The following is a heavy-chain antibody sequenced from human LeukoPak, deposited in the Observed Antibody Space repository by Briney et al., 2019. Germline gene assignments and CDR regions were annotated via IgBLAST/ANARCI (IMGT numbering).Heavy chain of an antibody. CDR2: IYYSGGT. D-gene: IGHD3/OR15-3a*01. CDR1: GGSISSYY. J-gene: IGHJ4*02. Sequence: KPSETLSLTCTVSGGSISSYYWSWIRQPPGKGLEWIGYIYYSGGTNYNPSLKSRVTISVDTSKNQFSLKLSSVTAADTAVYYCARSHSLWTSFDYWGQGTLVTVSS. V-gene: IGHV4-59*01. CDR3: ARSHSLWTSFDY.